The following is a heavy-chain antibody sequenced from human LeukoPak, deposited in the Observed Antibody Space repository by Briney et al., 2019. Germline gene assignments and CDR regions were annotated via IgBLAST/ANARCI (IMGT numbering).Heavy chain of an antibody. CDR1: GGSISSSSYY. CDR3: ARVHGAGVTDY. Sequence: PSETLSLTCTVSGGSISSSSYYWGWIRQPPGKGLEWIGSIYYNGSTYYNPSLKSRVTISVDTSKNQFSLKLSSVTAADTAVYYCARVHGAGVTDYWGQGTLVTVSS. V-gene: IGHV4-39*01. J-gene: IGHJ4*02. D-gene: IGHD4/OR15-4a*01. CDR2: IYYNGST.